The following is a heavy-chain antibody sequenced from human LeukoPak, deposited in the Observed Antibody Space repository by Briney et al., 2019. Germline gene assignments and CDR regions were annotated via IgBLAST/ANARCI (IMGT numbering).Heavy chain of an antibody. CDR3: ARVEYYYGMDV. CDR2: IYSGGST. J-gene: IGHJ6*02. Sequence: GGSLRLSCAASGFTFSGYWMTWVRQAPGKGLEWVSVIYSGGSTYYADSVKGRFTISRDNSKNTLYLQMNSLRAEDTAVYYCARVEYYYGMDVWGQGTTVTVSS. V-gene: IGHV3-66*01. CDR1: GFTFSGYW.